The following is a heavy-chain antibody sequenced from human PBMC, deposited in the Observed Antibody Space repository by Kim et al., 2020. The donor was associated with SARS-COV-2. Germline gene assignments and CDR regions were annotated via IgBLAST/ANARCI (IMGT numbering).Heavy chain of an antibody. J-gene: IGHJ6*02. CDR3: AREPWGSGYSDYYYYYGMDV. V-gene: IGHV1-46*01. CDR1: GYTFTSYY. Sequence: ASVKVSCKASGYTFTSYYMHWVRQAPGQGLEWMGIINPSGGSTSYAQKFQGRVTMTRDTSTSTAYMELSSLRSEDTAVYYCAREPWGSGYSDYYYYYGMDVWGQGTTVTVSS. D-gene: IGHD3-22*01. CDR2: INPSGGST.